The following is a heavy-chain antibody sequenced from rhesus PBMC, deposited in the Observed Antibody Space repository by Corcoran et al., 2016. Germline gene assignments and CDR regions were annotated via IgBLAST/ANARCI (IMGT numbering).Heavy chain of an antibody. Sequence: EVQLVETGGGLVQPGGSLKLSCAASGFTFSSYGMSWVRQAPGKGLEWVSGINSGGGSTYNADSVKGRFTISRDNSKNTLSLQMNSVRAEDTAVDYCAKWYYEDDYGYYYTDLPFDYWGQGVLVTVSS. D-gene: IGHD3-9*01. CDR1: GFTFSSYG. CDR2: INSGGGST. CDR3: AKWYYEDDYGYYYTDLPFDY. V-gene: IGHV3S5*01. J-gene: IGHJ4*01.